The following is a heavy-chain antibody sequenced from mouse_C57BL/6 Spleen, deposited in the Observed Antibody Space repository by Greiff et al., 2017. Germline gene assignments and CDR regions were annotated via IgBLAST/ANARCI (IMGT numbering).Heavy chain of an antibody. D-gene: IGHD1-1*01. V-gene: IGHV1-15*01. CDR1: GYTFTDYE. CDR2: IDPETGGT. CDR3: TREGLYDYGSARYYFDY. J-gene: IGHJ2*01. Sequence: QVQLQQSGAELVRPGASVTLSCTASGYTFTDYEMHWVKQTPVHGLEWIGAIDPETGGTAYNQKFKGKAILTADKSSSTAYMELRSLTSEDSAVXDCTREGLYDYGSARYYFDYWGQGTTLTVSS.